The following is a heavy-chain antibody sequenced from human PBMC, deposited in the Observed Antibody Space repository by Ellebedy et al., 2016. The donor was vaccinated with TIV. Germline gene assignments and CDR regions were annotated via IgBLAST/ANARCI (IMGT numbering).Heavy chain of an antibody. J-gene: IGHJ3*02. CDR2: MNPNSGNT. D-gene: IGHD3-9*01. CDR1: GYTFTSYD. V-gene: IGHV1-8*01. CDR3: ARAPKYYDILTGAFDI. Sequence: ASVKVSCXASGYTFTSYDINWVRQATGQGLEWMGWMNPNSGNTGYAQKFQGRVTMTRDTSISTAYMELSSLRSDDTAVYYCARAPKYYDILTGAFDIWGQGTMVTVSS.